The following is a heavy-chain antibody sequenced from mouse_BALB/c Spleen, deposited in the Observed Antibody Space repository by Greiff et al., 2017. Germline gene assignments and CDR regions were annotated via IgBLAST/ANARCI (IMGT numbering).Heavy chain of an antibody. CDR1: GYTFSSYW. V-gene: IGHV1-9*01. CDR2: ILPGSGST. D-gene: IGHD2-14*01. J-gene: IGHJ3*01. CDR3: ARWGSYRRDGGFAY. Sequence: VKLMESGAELMKPGASVKISCKATGYTFSSYWIEWVKQRPGHGLEWIGEILPGSGSTNYNEKFKGKATFTADTSSNTAYMQLSSLTSEDSAVYYCARWGSYRRDGGFAYWGQGTLVTVSA.